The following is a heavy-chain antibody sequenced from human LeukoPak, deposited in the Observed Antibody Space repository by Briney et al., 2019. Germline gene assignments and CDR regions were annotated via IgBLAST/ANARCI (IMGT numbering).Heavy chain of an antibody. CDR2: ISYDGSNK. CDR1: GFAFSSYA. CDR3: ARDHIYYGSGRLDY. D-gene: IGHD3-10*01. Sequence: GGSLRLSCAASGFAFSSYAMHWVRQAPGKGPEWVAVISYDGSNKYYADSVKGRFTISRDNSKNTLYLQMNSLRAEDTAVYYCARDHIYYGSGRLDYWGQGTLVTVSS. V-gene: IGHV3-30*04. J-gene: IGHJ4*02.